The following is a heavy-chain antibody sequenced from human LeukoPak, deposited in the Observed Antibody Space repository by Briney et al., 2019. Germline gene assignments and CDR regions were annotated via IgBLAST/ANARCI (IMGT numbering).Heavy chain of an antibody. V-gene: IGHV3-23*01. CDR1: GFTFSSYG. CDR3: ARDKRLLRGNFDY. D-gene: IGHD2-21*02. J-gene: IGHJ4*02. CDR2: ISGSGGST. Sequence: GGSLRLSCAASGFTFSSYGMSWVRQAPGKGLEWVSAISGSGGSTYYADSVKGRFTISRDNSKNTLYLQMNSLRAEDTAVYYCARDKRLLRGNFDYWGQGTLVTVSS.